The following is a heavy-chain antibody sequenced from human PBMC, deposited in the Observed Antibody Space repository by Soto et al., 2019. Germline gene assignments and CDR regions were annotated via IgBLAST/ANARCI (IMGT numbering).Heavy chain of an antibody. D-gene: IGHD6-19*01. V-gene: IGHV4-59*01. Sequence: PSETLSLTCTVSGGSISSYYWSWIRQPPGKGLEWIGYIYYSRSTNYNPSLKNRVTISVDTSKNQFFLKLSSLTSADTAVYYCASGYSRGWFLFDYWGQGTLVTVS. CDR3: ASGYSRGWFLFDY. CDR2: IYYSRST. CDR1: GGSISSYY. J-gene: IGHJ4*02.